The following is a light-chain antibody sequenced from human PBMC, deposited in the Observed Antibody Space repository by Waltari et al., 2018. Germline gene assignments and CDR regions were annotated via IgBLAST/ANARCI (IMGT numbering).Light chain of an antibody. J-gene: IGKJ5*01. Sequence: DIVMTQSPDSLAVSLGERATINCKSSQSVLYNSNNKNYLAWYQKKPGQPPKLLIYWASTREFGVPARFSGSGSGTDFTLTISSLQAEDVAVYYCQQYYSAPITFGQGTRLEIK. CDR2: WAS. CDR1: QSVLYNSNNKNY. V-gene: IGKV4-1*01. CDR3: QQYYSAPIT.